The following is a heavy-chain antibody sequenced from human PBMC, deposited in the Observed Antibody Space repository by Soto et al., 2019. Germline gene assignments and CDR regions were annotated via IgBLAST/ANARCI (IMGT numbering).Heavy chain of an antibody. V-gene: IGHV1-46*01. Sequence: GASVKVSCKASGYTFTSYGIIWLRQAPGQGLEWIGVINPSGLSTSYAQKYQGRVTITADESTSTAYMELSSLRSEDTAVYYCARLEYYYDSSGSRNAPDAFDIWGQGTMVTVSS. CDR3: ARLEYYYDSSGSRNAPDAFDI. D-gene: IGHD3-22*01. CDR2: INPSGLST. CDR1: GYTFTSYG. J-gene: IGHJ3*02.